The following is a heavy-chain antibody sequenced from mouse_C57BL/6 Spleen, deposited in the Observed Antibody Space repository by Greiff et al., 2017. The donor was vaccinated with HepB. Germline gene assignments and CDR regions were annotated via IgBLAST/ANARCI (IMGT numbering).Heavy chain of an antibody. Sequence: QVQLKQSGAELMKPGASVKLSCKATGYTFTGYWIEWVKQRPGHGLEWIGEILPGSGSTNYNEKFKGKATFTADTSSNTAYMQLSSLTTEDSAIYYCARYPHYYGSSYPAWFAYWGQGTLVTVSA. V-gene: IGHV1-9*01. J-gene: IGHJ3*01. CDR2: ILPGSGST. CDR3: ARYPHYYGSSYPAWFAY. D-gene: IGHD1-1*01. CDR1: GYTFTGYW.